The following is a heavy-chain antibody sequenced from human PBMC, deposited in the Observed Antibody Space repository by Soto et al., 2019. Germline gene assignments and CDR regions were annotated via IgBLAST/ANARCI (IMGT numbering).Heavy chain of an antibody. V-gene: IGHV4-30-4*08. CDR1: GGSVSSGNDY. Sequence: SQTLSLTRSVAGGSVSSGNDYWSWIRQPPGKGLEWIGYIYYSGSTYYNPSLKSRVTISVDTSKNQFSLKLSSVTSADTAVYYCARGGIAAAAPPDYWGQGTLVTVSS. D-gene: IGHD6-13*01. CDR2: IYYSGST. J-gene: IGHJ4*02. CDR3: ARGGIAAAAPPDY.